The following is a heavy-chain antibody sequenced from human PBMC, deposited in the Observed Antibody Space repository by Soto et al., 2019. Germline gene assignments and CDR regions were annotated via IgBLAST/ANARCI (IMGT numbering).Heavy chain of an antibody. CDR1: GGSISSGIYY. CDR2: VYSSGTT. J-gene: IGHJ6*02. CDR3: ARDGRLPLDVAGYYYYGMDV. Sequence: TLSLTCTACGGSISSGIYYWSWIRQHPGMGLEWIGYVYSSGTTYYSPSLKSRVTISLDTFKNQVALNLISVTAADTAVYYCARDGRLPLDVAGYYYYGMDVWGQGTTVTVSS. D-gene: IGHD2-21*01. V-gene: IGHV4-31*03.